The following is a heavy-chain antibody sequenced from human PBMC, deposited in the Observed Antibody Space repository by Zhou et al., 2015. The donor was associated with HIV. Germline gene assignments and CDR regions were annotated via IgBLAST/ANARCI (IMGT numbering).Heavy chain of an antibody. CDR3: VRETLEGNRWGPRRERGDWYFDF. CDR2: LIPILHMA. D-gene: IGHD3-16*01. J-gene: IGHJ2*01. V-gene: IGHV1-69*08. CDR1: RGTLHSHI. Sequence: QVQLVQSGAEMKKPGSSVKVSCEASRGTLHSHIIVWVRQAPGQGLEWMGRLIPILHMAEYSQRFQGRVTFTADKYSTTFYMELSSLRSEDTAMYYCVRETLEGNRWGPRRERGDWYFDFWGRGTLVTVSS.